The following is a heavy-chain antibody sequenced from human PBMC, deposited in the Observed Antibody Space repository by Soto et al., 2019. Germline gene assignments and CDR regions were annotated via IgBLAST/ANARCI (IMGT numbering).Heavy chain of an antibody. D-gene: IGHD2-15*01. CDR3: ARDLLGYCSGGSCYPNRFDY. CDR1: GGSISSGGYY. V-gene: IGHV4-31*03. J-gene: IGHJ4*02. CDR2: NYYSGST. Sequence: LSLTCTVSGGSISSGGYYWSWIRQHPGKGLEWIGYNYYSGSTYYNPSLKSRVTISVDTSKNQFSLKLSSVTAADTAVYYCARDLLGYCSGGSCYPNRFDYWGQGTLVTVSS.